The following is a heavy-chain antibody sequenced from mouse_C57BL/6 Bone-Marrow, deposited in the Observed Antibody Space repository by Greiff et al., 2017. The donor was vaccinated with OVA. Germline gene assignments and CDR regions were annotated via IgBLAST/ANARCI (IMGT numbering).Heavy chain of an antibody. Sequence: QVQLKESGAELVRPGASVTLSCKASGYTFTDYEMHWVKQTPVHGLEWIGAIDPETGGTAYNQKFKGKAILTADKSSSTAYMELRSLTSEDSAVYYCTRKKRRYYGSSWYVDVWGTGTTVTVSS. CDR2: IDPETGGT. D-gene: IGHD1-1*01. J-gene: IGHJ1*03. CDR3: TRKKRRYYGSSWYVDV. CDR1: GYTFTDYE. V-gene: IGHV1-15*01.